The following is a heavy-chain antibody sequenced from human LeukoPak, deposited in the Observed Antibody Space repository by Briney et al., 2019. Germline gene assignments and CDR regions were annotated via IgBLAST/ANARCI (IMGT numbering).Heavy chain of an antibody. Sequence: GRSLRLSCAASGFSFSDCGMHWVRQAPGKGLEWVANIKPDGTTKFYVDSVKGRFTISRDNALNSLYLQMNSLRAEDTAIYYCARSIPYGTTWYGRSDYWGQGTLVTVSS. D-gene: IGHD6-13*01. CDR2: IKPDGTTK. CDR1: GFSFSDCG. J-gene: IGHJ4*02. CDR3: ARSIPYGTTWYGRSDY. V-gene: IGHV3-7*03.